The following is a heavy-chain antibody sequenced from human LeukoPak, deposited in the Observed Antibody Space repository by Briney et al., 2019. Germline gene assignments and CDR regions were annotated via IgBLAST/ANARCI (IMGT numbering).Heavy chain of an antibody. CDR1: GGSISSSSYY. CDR3: ARESQQQLVDY. CDR2: IYYSGST. D-gene: IGHD6-13*01. Sequence: PSETLSLTCTVSGGSISSSSYYWGWIRQPPGKGLEWIGSIYYSGSTYYNPSLKSRVTISVDTSKNQFSLKLSSVTAADTAVYYCARESQQQLVDYWGQGTLVTVSS. V-gene: IGHV4-39*07. J-gene: IGHJ4*02.